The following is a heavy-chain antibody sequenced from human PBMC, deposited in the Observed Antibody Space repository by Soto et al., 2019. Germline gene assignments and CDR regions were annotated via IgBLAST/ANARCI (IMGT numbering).Heavy chain of an antibody. CDR2: ISGGGEII. J-gene: IGHJ4*02. D-gene: IGHD3-10*01. CDR1: GFIFSDLY. CDR3: AADPYYYASGF. Sequence: GGSLRLSCAASGFIFSDLYMTWIRQAPGKGLEWLSYISGGGEIIHYADSVRGRFTVSRDNRRNLLYLQMSSLRAEDTAVYYCAADPYYYASGFWGQGTLVT. V-gene: IGHV3-11*01.